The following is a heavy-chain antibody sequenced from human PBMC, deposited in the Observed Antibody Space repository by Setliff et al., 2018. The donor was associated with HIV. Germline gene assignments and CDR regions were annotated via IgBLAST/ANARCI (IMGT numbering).Heavy chain of an antibody. CDR1: GFTFSSYS. V-gene: IGHV3-23*01. CDR2: ISSGGEIM. J-gene: IGHJ4*02. D-gene: IGHD2-2*03. Sequence: PGGSLRLSCAASGFTFSSYSMNWVRQAPGKGLEWVSAISSGGEIMFYADSVKGRFTISRDKSKNTVYLQMYSLRAEDTALYYCAKDRVGYCSSISCPGGFDYWGQGTLVTVSS. CDR3: AKDRVGYCSSISCPGGFDY.